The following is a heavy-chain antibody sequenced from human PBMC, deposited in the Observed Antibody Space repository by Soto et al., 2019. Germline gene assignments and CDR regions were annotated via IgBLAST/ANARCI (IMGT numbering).Heavy chain of an antibody. V-gene: IGHV3-30-3*01. D-gene: IGHD3-22*01. J-gene: IGHJ4*02. CDR3: AREAGQTYYYDSSGSFDY. CDR1: GCTLSSYA. CDR2: ISYDGSNK. Sequence: PGGSLRLCCAASGCTLSSYAMHWVRQAPGKGLEWVAVISYDGSNKYYADSVKGRFTISRDNSKNTLYLQMNSLRAEDTAVYYCAREAGQTYYYDSSGSFDYWGQGTLVTVSS.